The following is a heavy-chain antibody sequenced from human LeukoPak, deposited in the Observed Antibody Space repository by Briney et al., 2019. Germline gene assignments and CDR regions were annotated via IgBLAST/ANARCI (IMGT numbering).Heavy chain of an antibody. CDR3: HVRLGELSLIT. CDR1: GFTFRNYE. Sequence: GGSLRLSCAASGFTFRNYEMSWVRQAPGKGLEWVSYISPSGDTIYYGDSVKGRFTISRDNDKNSLFPPINSPRAEGTAVYYCHVRLGELSLITWGQGTLVTVSS. V-gene: IGHV3-48*03. D-gene: IGHD3-16*02. J-gene: IGHJ4*02. CDR2: ISPSGDTI.